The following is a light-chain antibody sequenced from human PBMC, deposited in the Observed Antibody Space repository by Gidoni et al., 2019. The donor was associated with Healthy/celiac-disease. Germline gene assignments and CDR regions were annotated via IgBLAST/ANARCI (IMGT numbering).Light chain of an antibody. V-gene: IGKV1-5*03. CDR1: QSISSW. Sequence: DIQMTQSPSTLSASVGDRVTITCRASQSISSWLAWYQQKPGKAPKLLIYKASSLESGVPSRFSGSRSGTAFTLTISSLQPADFATYYCRQYNSYSWTFGQGTKVEIK. CDR3: RQYNSYSWT. CDR2: KAS. J-gene: IGKJ1*01.